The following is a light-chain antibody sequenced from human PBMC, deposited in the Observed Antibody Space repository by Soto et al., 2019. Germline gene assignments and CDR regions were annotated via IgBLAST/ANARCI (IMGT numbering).Light chain of an antibody. J-gene: IGLJ2*01. CDR2: DVS. CDR1: SNEIGTSNF. Sequence: QSVLTQPASVSGSPGQSITISCTGTSNEIGTSNFVSWYQHHPGKAPKLMIYDVSNRPSGVSDRFSGSKSGNTASLTISGLQAEDEADYYCSSYTISSTVVFGGGTKLTVL. CDR3: SSYTISSTVV. V-gene: IGLV2-14*03.